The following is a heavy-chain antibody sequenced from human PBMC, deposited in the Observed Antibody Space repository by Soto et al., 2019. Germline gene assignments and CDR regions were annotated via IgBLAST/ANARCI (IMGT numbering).Heavy chain of an antibody. Sequence: GASVKVSCKASGYTFTNYTIHWVRQAPGQGLELMGWINAGNGDTKYSQKFQGRVAITRDTSASTAYMELSSLRSEDTAVYYCVRNSYDSSGLVPWGQGTLVTVSS. CDR2: INAGNGDT. CDR3: VRNSYDSSGLVP. J-gene: IGHJ4*02. CDR1: GYTFTNYT. V-gene: IGHV1-3*01. D-gene: IGHD3-22*01.